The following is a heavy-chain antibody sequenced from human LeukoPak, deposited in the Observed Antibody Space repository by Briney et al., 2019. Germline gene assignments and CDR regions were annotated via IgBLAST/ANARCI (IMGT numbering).Heavy chain of an antibody. Sequence: NPSETLSLTCTFSGDSIRSYYWSWIRQPPGKGLEWLGYIYYSGTTNYNPSLKSRLTMSLDTSKKHLSLRLTSVSAADTAVYYCARQRPGSYFDYWGQGTLVTVSS. CDR1: GDSIRSYY. V-gene: IGHV4-59*08. CDR2: IYYSGTT. J-gene: IGHJ4*02. D-gene: IGHD1-26*01. CDR3: ARQRPGSYFDY.